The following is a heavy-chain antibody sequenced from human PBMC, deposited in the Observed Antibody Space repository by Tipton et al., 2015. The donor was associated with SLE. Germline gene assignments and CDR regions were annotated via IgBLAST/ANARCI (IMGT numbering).Heavy chain of an antibody. Sequence: TLSLTCTVSGGSISESTYSWDWIRQAPGKGLEWIGSIYYSGSTYYNPSLKSRVTISVDTYKNQFSLKLSSVTDGDTAVYYCARTAGRSVKLWYFDLWGRGTLVTVSA. CDR3: ARTAGRSVKLWYFDL. J-gene: IGHJ2*01. CDR1: GGSISESTYS. D-gene: IGHD5-18*01. CDR2: IYYSGST. V-gene: IGHV4-39*07.